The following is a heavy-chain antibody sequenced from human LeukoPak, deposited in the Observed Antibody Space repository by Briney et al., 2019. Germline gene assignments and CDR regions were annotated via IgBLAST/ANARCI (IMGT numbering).Heavy chain of an antibody. CDR3: ARHEMAGTLTCWFDP. CDR2: IYPGDSDT. V-gene: IGHV5-51*01. Sequence: GESLKISCKGSGYSFTSYWIGWVRQMPGKGLEWMGIIYPGDSDTRYSPSFQGQVTISADKSISTAYLQWSSLKASDTAMYYCARHEMAGTLTCWFDPWGQGTLATVSS. D-gene: IGHD6-19*01. J-gene: IGHJ5*02. CDR1: GYSFTSYW.